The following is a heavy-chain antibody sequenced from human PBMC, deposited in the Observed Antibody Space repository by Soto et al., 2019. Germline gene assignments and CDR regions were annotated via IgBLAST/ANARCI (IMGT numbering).Heavy chain of an antibody. V-gene: IGHV4-31*03. Sequence: QVQLQESGPGLVKPSQTLSLTCTVSGGSISSGGYYWSWIRQHPGKGLEWIGYIYYSGSTYYNPSLTSRVTISVDTSKNQFSLKLSSVTAADTAVYYCARVTCSGGSCYSAFDYWGQGTLVTVSS. D-gene: IGHD2-15*01. J-gene: IGHJ4*02. CDR1: GGSISSGGYY. CDR3: ARVTCSGGSCYSAFDY. CDR2: IYYSGST.